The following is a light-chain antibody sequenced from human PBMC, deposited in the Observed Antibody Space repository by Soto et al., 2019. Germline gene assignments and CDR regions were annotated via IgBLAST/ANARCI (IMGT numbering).Light chain of an antibody. J-gene: IGKJ5*01. Sequence: IQMTQSPSTLSATAGDRVTITCRASQSISSWLAWYQQKPGKAPNLLIYDASTLERGVPSRFSGTGSGTEFTLTIDRLQPDDFATYYCQQYHTSSITFGQGTRLEI. V-gene: IGKV1-5*01. CDR2: DAS. CDR3: QQYHTSSIT. CDR1: QSISSW.